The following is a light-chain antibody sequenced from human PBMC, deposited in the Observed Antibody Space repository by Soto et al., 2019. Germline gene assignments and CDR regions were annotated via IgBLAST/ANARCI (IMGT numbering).Light chain of an antibody. CDR1: SSDVGAYNY. J-gene: IGLJ1*01. Sequence: QSVLTQPASVSGSPGQSITISCAGTSSDVGAYNYVSWYQQYPGRAPKLMIYDVTNRPSGVSNRFSGSKSGNTASLTISGLQAEDEADYYCSSYTAGSTRVFGTGTKVTVL. CDR3: SSYTAGSTRV. CDR2: DVT. V-gene: IGLV2-14*03.